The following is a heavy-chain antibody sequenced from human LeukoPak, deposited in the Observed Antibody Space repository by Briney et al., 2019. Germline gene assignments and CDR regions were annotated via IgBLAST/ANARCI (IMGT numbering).Heavy chain of an antibody. J-gene: IGHJ3*02. CDR2: ISATSSYI. V-gene: IGHV3-21*01. CDR1: GFTFSSYI. D-gene: IGHD6-19*01. CDR3: ARDKTEQWLVLEAFDI. Sequence: KPGGSLRLSCAASGFTFSSYIMNWVRQTPGKGLEWVSSISATSSYIYYADSARGRFTISRDNAKNSLYLQMNSLRAEDTAVYYCARDKTEQWLVLEAFDIWGQGTVVTVSS.